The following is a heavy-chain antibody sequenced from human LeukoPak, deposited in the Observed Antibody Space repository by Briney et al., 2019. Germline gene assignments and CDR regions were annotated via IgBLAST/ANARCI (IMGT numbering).Heavy chain of an antibody. CDR3: AREVGTPQAFDI. J-gene: IGHJ3*02. D-gene: IGHD1-26*01. V-gene: IGHV3-23*01. CDR2: ISGSGGST. Sequence: GGSLRLSCAASGFTFSSYAMSWVRQAPGKGLEWVSGISGSGGSTYYADSVKGRFTISRDNAKNSLYLQMNSLKAEDTAIYYCAREVGTPQAFDIWGQGTMVTVSS. CDR1: GFTFSSYA.